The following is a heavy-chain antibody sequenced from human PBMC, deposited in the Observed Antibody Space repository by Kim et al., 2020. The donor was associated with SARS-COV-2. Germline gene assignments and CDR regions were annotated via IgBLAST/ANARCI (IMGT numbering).Heavy chain of an antibody. J-gene: IGHJ4*02. CDR1: GFTFSSYS. D-gene: IGHD5-12*01. CDR2: ISSSSSYI. V-gene: IGHV3-21*01. CDR3: ALRGYSGYAFDY. Sequence: GGSLRLSCAASGFTFSSYSMNWVRQAPGKGLEWVSSISSSSSYIYYADSVKGRFTISRDNAKNSLYLQMNSLRAEDTAVYYCALRGYSGYAFDYWGQGTLVTVSS.